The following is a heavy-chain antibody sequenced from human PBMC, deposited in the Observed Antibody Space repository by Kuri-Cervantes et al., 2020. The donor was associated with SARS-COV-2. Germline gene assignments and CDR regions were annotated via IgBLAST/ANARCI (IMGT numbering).Heavy chain of an antibody. CDR1: GYTFTGYY. CDR2: INPNSGGT. CDR3: ARRGRWWELLLDY. J-gene: IGHJ4*02. V-gene: IGHV1-2*02. Sequence: ASVKVSCKASGYTFTGYYMHWVRQAPGQGLEWMGWINPNSGGTNYAQKFQGRVTMTRDTSISTAYMELSSLRSEDTAVYYCARRGRWWELLLDYWGQGTLVTVSS. D-gene: IGHD1-26*01.